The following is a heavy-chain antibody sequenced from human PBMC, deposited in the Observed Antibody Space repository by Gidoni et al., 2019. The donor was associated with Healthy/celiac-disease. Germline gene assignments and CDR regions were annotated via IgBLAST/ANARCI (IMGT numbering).Heavy chain of an antibody. D-gene: IGHD3-10*01. CDR3: ARGRRRFGELFRSGFLFDY. CDR1: GGSFSGYY. V-gene: IGHV4-34*01. Sequence: QVQLQQWGAGLLKPSETLSLTCAVYGGSFSGYYWSWIRQPPGKGLEWIGEINHSGSTNYNPSLKSRVTISVDTSKNQFSLKLSSVTAADTGVYYCARGRRRFGELFRSGFLFDYWGQGTLVTVSS. CDR2: INHSGST. J-gene: IGHJ4*02.